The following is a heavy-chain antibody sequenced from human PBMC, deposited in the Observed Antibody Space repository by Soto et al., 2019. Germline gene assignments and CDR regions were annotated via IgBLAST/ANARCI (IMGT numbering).Heavy chain of an antibody. Sequence: EVQLVESGGGLVQPGGSLRLSCGASGLTLSNYNMNWVRQAPGKGLEWISYISSSGGTQYYADSVKGRFTISRDNAKNALNLQMNSLRDEDTAVYYCARSGNYRLDYWGQGTLVNVSS. D-gene: IGHD1-26*01. CDR2: ISSSGGTQ. J-gene: IGHJ4*02. V-gene: IGHV3-48*02. CDR3: ARSGNYRLDY. CDR1: GLTLSNYN.